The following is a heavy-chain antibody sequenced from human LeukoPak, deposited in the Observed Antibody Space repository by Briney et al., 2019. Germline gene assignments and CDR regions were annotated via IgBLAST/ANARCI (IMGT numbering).Heavy chain of an antibody. D-gene: IGHD2-2*02. CDR1: GFTFSSYA. J-gene: IGHJ4*02. V-gene: IGHV3-23*01. CDR2: ISGSGGST. Sequence: GGSLRLSCAASGFTFSSYAMSWVRQAPGKGLEWVSAISGSGGSTYYADSVKGRFTISRDNAKNSLYLQMNSLRAEDTAVYYCARDRRCSSTSCYRSAFDYWGQGTLVTVSS. CDR3: ARDRRCSSTSCYRSAFDY.